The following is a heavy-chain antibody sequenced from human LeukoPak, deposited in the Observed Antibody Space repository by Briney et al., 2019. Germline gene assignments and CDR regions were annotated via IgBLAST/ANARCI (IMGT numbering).Heavy chain of an antibody. J-gene: IGHJ4*02. CDR1: GFTFSDYY. D-gene: IGHD3-10*01. CDR2: ISSSGSTI. Sequence: GGSLRLSCAASGFTFSDYYMSWIRQAPGKGLEWVSYISSSGSTIYYADSVKGRFTISRDNSKNTLYLQMNSLRAEDTAVYYCAKWLRGSGVFDYWGQGTLVTVSS. CDR3: AKWLRGSGVFDY. V-gene: IGHV3-11*01.